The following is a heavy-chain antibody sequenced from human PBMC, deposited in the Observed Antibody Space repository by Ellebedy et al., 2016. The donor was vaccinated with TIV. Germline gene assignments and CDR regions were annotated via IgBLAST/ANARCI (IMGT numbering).Heavy chain of an antibody. J-gene: IGHJ6*02. Sequence: GESLKISCAASGFTFSGYAVSWVRQTPGKRLEWVSGINSRGGTTSYADSVKGRFTISRDNSKNTLYLQMNSLRAEDTAVYYCARGGVVGPYGMDVWGQGTTVTVSS. CDR1: GFTFSGYA. D-gene: IGHD1-26*01. CDR3: ARGGVVGPYGMDV. CDR2: INSRGGTT. V-gene: IGHV3-23*01.